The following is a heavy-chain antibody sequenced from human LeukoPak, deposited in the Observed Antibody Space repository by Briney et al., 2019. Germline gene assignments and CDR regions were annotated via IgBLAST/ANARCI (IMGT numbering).Heavy chain of an antibody. CDR2: IYYSGST. CDR1: GGSISSYY. CDR3: ARGTSWAIDY. J-gene: IGHJ4*02. V-gene: IGHV4-59*01. D-gene: IGHD3-16*01. Sequence: SETLSLTCTASGGSISSYYWSWIRQPPGKGLEWIGYIYYSGSTNYNPSLKSRVTISVDTSKNQFSLKLSSVTAADTAAYYCARGTSWAIDYWGQGTLVTVSS.